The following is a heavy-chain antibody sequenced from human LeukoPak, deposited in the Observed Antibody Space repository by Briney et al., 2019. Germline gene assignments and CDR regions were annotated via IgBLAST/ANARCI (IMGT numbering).Heavy chain of an antibody. CDR3: AKKMSITAASQVDY. J-gene: IGHJ4*02. CDR2: ISSSGGST. V-gene: IGHV3-23*01. Sequence: GGSLRLSCAASGFTFSSYAMSWVRQAPGKGLEWVSAISSSGGSTDYTDSVKGRFTISRDNSKNTLYLQMNSLRAEDTAVYYCAKKMSITAASQVDYWGQGTLVTVSP. D-gene: IGHD1-20*01. CDR1: GFTFSSYA.